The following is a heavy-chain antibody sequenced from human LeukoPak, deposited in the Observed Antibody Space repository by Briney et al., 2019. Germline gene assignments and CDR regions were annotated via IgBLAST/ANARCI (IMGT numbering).Heavy chain of an antibody. CDR2: IPYDGSDK. J-gene: IGHJ4*02. CDR1: GFSFSTYA. Sequence: GSLRLSCAASGFSFSTYAMHWVRQAQGKGLEWVALIPYDGSDKYYADSVKGRFTISRDNSKNTLYRQMNSLRAEDRAVYYCAGDSDYWGQGSLVTVSS. CDR3: AGDSDY. V-gene: IGHV3-30*02.